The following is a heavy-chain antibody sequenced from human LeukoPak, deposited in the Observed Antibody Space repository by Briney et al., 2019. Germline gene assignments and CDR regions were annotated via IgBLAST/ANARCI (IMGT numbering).Heavy chain of an antibody. CDR2: IYYSGST. CDR3: ARDILTGWFDP. V-gene: IGHV4-31*03. D-gene: IGHD3-9*01. Sequence: SETLSLTCTVSGGSISSGGYYWSWIRQHPGKGLEWIGYIYYSGSTYYNPSLKSRVTISVDTSKNQFSLKLSSVTAADTAVYYCARDILTGWFDPWGQGTLVTVSS. CDR1: GGSISSGGYY. J-gene: IGHJ5*02.